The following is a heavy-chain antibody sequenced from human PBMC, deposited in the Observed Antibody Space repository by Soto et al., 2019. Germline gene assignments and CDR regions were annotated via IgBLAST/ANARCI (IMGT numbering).Heavy chain of an antibody. D-gene: IGHD5-12*01. Sequence: QVQLVQSGAEVKKPGSSVKVSCKTSGGTFSSYPITWVRQAPGQGLEWMGGIIPIFGTANYAQKFQGRVTXTXDXXTSTAYMKLNSLSSEDTDVYYCARAPDSAYDYCAYWGQGTLVTVSS. V-gene: IGHV1-69*05. CDR3: ARAPDSAYDYCAY. J-gene: IGHJ4*02. CDR1: GGTFSSYP. CDR2: IIPIFGTA.